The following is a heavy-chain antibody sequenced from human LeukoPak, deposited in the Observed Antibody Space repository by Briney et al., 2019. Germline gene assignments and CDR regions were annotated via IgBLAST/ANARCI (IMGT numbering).Heavy chain of an antibody. V-gene: IGHV1-18*01. CDR2: INANNDNT. CDR1: GYTFTSNG. CDR3: ARAQIVGGTLFDY. J-gene: IGHJ4*02. D-gene: IGHD1-26*01. Sequence: ASVKVSCKASGYTFTSNGISWVQQAPGQGLERMGWINANNDNTNYAQKFQGRVTMTTDTSTSTAYMELRSLRSDDTAVYYCARAQIVGGTLFDYWGQGTLVTVSS.